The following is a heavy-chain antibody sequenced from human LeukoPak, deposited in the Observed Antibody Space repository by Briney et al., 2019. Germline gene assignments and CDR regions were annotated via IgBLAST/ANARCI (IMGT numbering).Heavy chain of an antibody. Sequence: SESLSLTCTVSGYSIISGYYWGWIRQPPGKGLEWIGSIYHSGSTYYNPSLKSRVTISLDTSKNQFSLKLSSVTAADTAVYYCARFQATTLINTYFDLWGRGTLVTVSS. CDR3: ARFQATTLINTYFDL. J-gene: IGHJ2*01. CDR1: GYSIISGYY. D-gene: IGHD5-12*01. V-gene: IGHV4-38-2*02. CDR2: IYHSGST.